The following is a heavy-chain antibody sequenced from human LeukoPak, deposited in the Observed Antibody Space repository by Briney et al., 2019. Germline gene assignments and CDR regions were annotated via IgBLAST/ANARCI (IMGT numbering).Heavy chain of an antibody. CDR3: AKSPVPDFWSGSYFDY. D-gene: IGHD3-3*01. Sequence: GGSLRLSCAASGFTFSNAWMSWVRQAPGKGLEWVGRIKSKTDGGTTDYAAPVKGRFTTSRDDSKNTLYLQMNSLRAEDTAVYYCAKSPVPDFWSGSYFDYWGQGTLVTVSS. V-gene: IGHV3-15*05. CDR1: GFTFSNAW. J-gene: IGHJ4*02. CDR2: IKSKTDGGTT.